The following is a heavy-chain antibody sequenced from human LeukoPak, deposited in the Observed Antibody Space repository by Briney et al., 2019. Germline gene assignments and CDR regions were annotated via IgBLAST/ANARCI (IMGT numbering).Heavy chain of an antibody. CDR1: GGSITSYH. D-gene: IGHD2-2*03. J-gene: IGHJ6*03. CDR2: MFYSGNT. V-gene: IGHV4-4*07. CDR3: ARDGYGYYYMDV. Sequence: PSETLSLTCTVSGGSITSYHWSWIRQPAGKGLEWIGRMFYSGNTDYNPSLKSRLTMSIDTSKNQFSLKLSSVTAADTAVYYCARDGYGYYYMDVWGKGTTVTVSS.